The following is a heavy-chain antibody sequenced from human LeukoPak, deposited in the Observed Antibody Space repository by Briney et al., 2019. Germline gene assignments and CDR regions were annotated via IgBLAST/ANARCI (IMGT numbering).Heavy chain of an antibody. Sequence: ASVKVSCKASGYTFSNYGINWVRQATGQGLEWMGWMNPNSGNTGYAQKFQGRVTMTRNTSISTAYMELSSLRSEDTAVYYCARGETVRYSSSWYVFWGQGTLVTVSS. V-gene: IGHV1-8*02. CDR3: ARGETVRYSSSWYVF. CDR2: MNPNSGNT. D-gene: IGHD6-13*01. J-gene: IGHJ4*02. CDR1: GYTFSNYG.